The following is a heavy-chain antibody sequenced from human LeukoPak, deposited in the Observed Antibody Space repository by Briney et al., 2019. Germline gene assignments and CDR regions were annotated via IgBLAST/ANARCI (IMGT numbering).Heavy chain of an antibody. CDR1: GGSISNYY. D-gene: IGHD2/OR15-2a*01. CDR3: AGHHPRNTVDF. J-gene: IGHJ4*02. Sequence: SETLSLTCTVSGGSISNYYWSWIRQPPGKGLEWIGYISHSGSTNYSPSLKSRVTISLDTSKNQFSLKLSSVTAADTAVYYSAGHHPRNTVDFWGQGTLVTVSS. V-gene: IGHV4-59*08. CDR2: ISHSGST.